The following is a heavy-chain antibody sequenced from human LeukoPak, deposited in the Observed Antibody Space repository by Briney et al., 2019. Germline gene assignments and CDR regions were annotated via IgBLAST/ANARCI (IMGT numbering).Heavy chain of an antibody. CDR3: ASGYYDVLTGHAY. Sequence: GGSLRLSCAASGFTVSSIYMTWVRRAPGKGLEWVSVIYSGGSTYYADSVKGRFTISRDKSKNTLYLQMNSLRAEDTAVYYCASGYYDVLTGHAYWGQGTLVTVSS. V-gene: IGHV3-53*01. J-gene: IGHJ4*02. CDR2: IYSGGST. D-gene: IGHD3-9*01. CDR1: GFTVSSIY.